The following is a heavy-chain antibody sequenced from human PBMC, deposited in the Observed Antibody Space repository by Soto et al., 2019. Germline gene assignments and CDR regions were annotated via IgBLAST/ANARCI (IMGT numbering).Heavy chain of an antibody. V-gene: IGHV3-66*01. Sequence: GGSLRLSCTASGFTVSDNYMSWVRQAAGKGLEWVSVIYSGGSTYYADSVEGRFTISRDNSKNMLYLQMNSLRAEDTAVYYCARALVRGLMDVWGQGTKVTVSS. J-gene: IGHJ6*02. CDR3: ARALVRGLMDV. D-gene: IGHD3-10*01. CDR1: GFTVSDNY. CDR2: IYSGGST.